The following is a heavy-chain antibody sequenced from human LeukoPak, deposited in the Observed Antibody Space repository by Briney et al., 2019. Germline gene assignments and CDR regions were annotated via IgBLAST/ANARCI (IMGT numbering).Heavy chain of an antibody. Sequence: ASVKVSCKVSGYTLTELSMHWVRQAPGKGLEWMGGFDPEDGETIYAQKFQGRVTMTRDTSISTAYMELSRLRSDDTAVYYCARVRYRLAETYIDYWGQGTLVTVSS. J-gene: IGHJ4*02. CDR3: ARVRYRLAETYIDY. CDR2: FDPEDGET. CDR1: GYTLTELS. V-gene: IGHV1-24*01. D-gene: IGHD3-16*01.